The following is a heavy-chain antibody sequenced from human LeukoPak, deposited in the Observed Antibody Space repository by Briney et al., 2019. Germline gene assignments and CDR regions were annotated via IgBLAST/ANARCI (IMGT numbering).Heavy chain of an antibody. J-gene: IGHJ4*02. Sequence: GGSLRLSCAASGFTFSSYEMNWVRQAPGKGLERVSYISGGGSAIYYADSVKGRFTISRDNAKNSLYLQMNSLRAEDTAVYYCARASGYLKDYWGQGTLVTVSS. CDR1: GFTFSSYE. CDR3: ARASGYLKDY. D-gene: IGHD5-12*01. CDR2: ISGGGSAI. V-gene: IGHV3-48*03.